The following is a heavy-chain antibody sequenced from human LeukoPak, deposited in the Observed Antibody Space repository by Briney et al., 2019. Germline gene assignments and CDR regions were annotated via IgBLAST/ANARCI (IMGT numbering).Heavy chain of an antibody. J-gene: IGHJ6*02. CDR1: GFTFSSYA. CDR2: IYSGGST. V-gene: IGHV3-53*01. D-gene: IGHD3-10*01. Sequence: PGGSLRLSCAASGFTFSSYAMSWVRQAPGKGLEWVSVIYSGGSTYYADSVKGRFTISRDNSKNTLYLQMNSLRAEDTAVYYCARGVIEAAAIYPYYYYGMDVWGQGTTVTVSS. CDR3: ARGVIEAAAIYPYYYYGMDV.